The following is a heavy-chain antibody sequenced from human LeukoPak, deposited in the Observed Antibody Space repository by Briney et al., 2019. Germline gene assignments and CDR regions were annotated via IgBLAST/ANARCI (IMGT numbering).Heavy chain of an antibody. CDR3: AREETRITMLRGVTYFEY. CDR1: GFTFDDYG. Sequence: GGSLSLSCAAAGFTFDDYGMSWVRQAPGKGLEWVSFISWNGGSTGYADSVKGRFTISRDNAKNSLYLQMSSLRAEDTALYYCAREETRITMLRGVTYFEYWGQGTLVTVSS. D-gene: IGHD3-10*01. CDR2: ISWNGGST. J-gene: IGHJ4*02. V-gene: IGHV3-20*04.